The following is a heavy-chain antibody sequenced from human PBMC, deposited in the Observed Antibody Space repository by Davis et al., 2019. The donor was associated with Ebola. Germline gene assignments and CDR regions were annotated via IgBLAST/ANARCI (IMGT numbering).Heavy chain of an antibody. CDR1: GFTFSSYS. Sequence: PGGSLRLSCAAFGFTFSSYSMNWVRQAPGKGLEWVAVISYDGSNKYYADSVKGRFTISRDNSKNTLYLQMNSLRAEDTAVYYCARAMEEWFIGIDYWGQGTLVTVSS. CDR2: ISYDGSNK. D-gene: IGHD3-3*01. J-gene: IGHJ4*02. V-gene: IGHV3-30*03. CDR3: ARAMEEWFIGIDY.